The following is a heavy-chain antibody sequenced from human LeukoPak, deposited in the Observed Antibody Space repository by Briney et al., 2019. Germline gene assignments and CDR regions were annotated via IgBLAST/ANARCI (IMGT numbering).Heavy chain of an antibody. V-gene: IGHV3-74*01. D-gene: IGHD1-26*01. CDR3: ARAGEGLLAYSFDI. CDR2: INSDGSET. Sequence: GGSLRLSCVASGFTFSSNLMHWVRQGPGKGLVWVSRINSDGSETRHADSVKGRFTISRDNAKNTLYLQMNSLRAEDTAVYYCARAGEGLLAYSFDIWGQGTMVTVPS. CDR1: GFTFSSNL. J-gene: IGHJ3*02.